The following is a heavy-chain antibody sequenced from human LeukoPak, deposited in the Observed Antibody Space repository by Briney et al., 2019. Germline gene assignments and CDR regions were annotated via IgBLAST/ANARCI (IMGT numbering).Heavy chain of an antibody. CDR1: GYTFTSYD. CDR3: ARGSRKSGGSYVYLLY. D-gene: IGHD1-26*01. J-gene: IGHJ4*02. Sequence: ASVKVSCKASGYTFTSYDINWVRQATGQGLEWMGWMNPNSGNTGYAQKFQGRVTITRNTSISTAYMELSSLRSEDTAVYYCARGSRKSGGSYVYLLYWGQGTLVTVSS. CDR2: MNPNSGNT. V-gene: IGHV1-8*03.